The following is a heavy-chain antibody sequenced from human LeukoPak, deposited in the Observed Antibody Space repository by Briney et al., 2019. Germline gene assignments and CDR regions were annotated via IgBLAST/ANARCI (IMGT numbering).Heavy chain of an antibody. V-gene: IGHV7-4-1*01. CDR1: GYRFSSYV. CDR2: INTNTGNP. CDR3: ASSSPSNWFGP. Sequence: ASVKVSCKASGYRFSSYVMNWVRQAPGQGLEWMGWINTNTGNPTYAQGFTGRFVFSLDTSVSTAYLQIGSLKAEDTGVYYCASSSPSNWFGPWGQGTLVTVSS. J-gene: IGHJ5*02.